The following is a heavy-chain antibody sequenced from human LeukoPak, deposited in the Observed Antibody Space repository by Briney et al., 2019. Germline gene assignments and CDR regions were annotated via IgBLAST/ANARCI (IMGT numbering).Heavy chain of an antibody. CDR1: GYTFTSYG. CDR2: ISAYNGNT. D-gene: IGHD6-19*01. Sequence: ASVNVSCTASGYTFTSYGISWVRQAPGQGLEWMGWISAYNGNTNYAQKLQGRVTMTTDTSTSTAYMELRSLRSDDTAVYYCARDYRHSSGWYRFYFDYWGQGTLVTVSS. J-gene: IGHJ4*02. CDR3: ARDYRHSSGWYRFYFDY. V-gene: IGHV1-18*01.